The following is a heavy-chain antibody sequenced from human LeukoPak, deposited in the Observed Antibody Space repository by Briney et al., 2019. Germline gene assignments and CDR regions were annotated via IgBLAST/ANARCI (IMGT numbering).Heavy chain of an antibody. CDR1: GYSISSGYY. J-gene: IGHJ4*02. CDR3: ARVGYDYVWGSYRYDDFDY. V-gene: IGHV4-38-2*02. Sequence: SETLSLTCTVSGYSISSGYYWGWIRQPPGKGLEWIGNIYPTGSTYYNPSLKSRVTISVDTSKNQFSLKVSSVSAADTAVYYCARVGYDYVWGSYRYDDFDYWGQGTLVTVSS. D-gene: IGHD3-16*02. CDR2: IYPTGST.